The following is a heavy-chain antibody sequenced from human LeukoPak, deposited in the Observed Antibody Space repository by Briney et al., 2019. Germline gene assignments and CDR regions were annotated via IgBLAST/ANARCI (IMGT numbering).Heavy chain of an antibody. V-gene: IGHV1-2*02. J-gene: IGHJ4*02. CDR3: ARDYFTANDY. Sequence: GASVKVSCKASGYTFTGYYIQWVRQAPGQGLEWMGWINPNSGGTNYAQKFQGRVTMTRDTSISTAYMELSRLRSDDTAVYYCARDYFTANDYWGQGTLVTVSS. CDR1: GYTFTGYY. CDR2: INPNSGGT. D-gene: IGHD2-21*02.